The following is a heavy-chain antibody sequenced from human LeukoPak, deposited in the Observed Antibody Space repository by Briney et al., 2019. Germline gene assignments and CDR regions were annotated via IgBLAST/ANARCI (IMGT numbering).Heavy chain of an antibody. J-gene: IGHJ4*02. Sequence: GGSLRLSCTASGFTFGDYAKSWVRQAPGKGLEWVGFIRSKAYGGTTEYAASVKGRFTISRDDSKSIAYLQMNSLKTEDTAVYYCTRVGMLYYDSSGLSYWGQGTLVTVSS. D-gene: IGHD3-22*01. CDR2: IRSKAYGGTT. CDR1: GFTFGDYA. CDR3: TRVGMLYYDSSGLSY. V-gene: IGHV3-49*04.